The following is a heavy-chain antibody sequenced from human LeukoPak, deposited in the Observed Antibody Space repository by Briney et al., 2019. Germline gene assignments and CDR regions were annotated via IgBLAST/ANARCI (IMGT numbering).Heavy chain of an antibody. D-gene: IGHD1-1*01. CDR2: IYYSGST. V-gene: IGHV4-31*03. J-gene: IGHJ4*02. Sequence: PLETLSLTCTVSGGFISSGGYYWSWIRQHPGKGLEWIGYIYYSGSTYYNPSLKSRVTISVDTSKNQFSLKLSSVTAADTVVYYCATFHYKSVDYWGQGTLVTVSS. CDR3: ATFHYKSVDY. CDR1: GGFISSGGYY.